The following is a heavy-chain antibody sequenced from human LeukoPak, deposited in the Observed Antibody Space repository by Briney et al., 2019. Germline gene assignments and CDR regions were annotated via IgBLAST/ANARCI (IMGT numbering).Heavy chain of an antibody. Sequence: GGSLRLSCAASGFTFSSYSMNWVRQAPGKGLEWVSYISSSSSTIYYADSVKGRFTISRDNAKNSLYLQMNSLRDEDTAVYYCARADYGSGSSYGMDVWGQGTTATVSS. CDR2: ISSSSSTI. CDR1: GFTFSSYS. D-gene: IGHD3-10*01. CDR3: ARADYGSGSSYGMDV. J-gene: IGHJ6*02. V-gene: IGHV3-48*02.